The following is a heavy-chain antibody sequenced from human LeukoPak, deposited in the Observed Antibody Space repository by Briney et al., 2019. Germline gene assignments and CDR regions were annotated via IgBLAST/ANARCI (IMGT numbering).Heavy chain of an antibody. CDR2: INPNSGGT. V-gene: IGHV1-2*06. CDR3: AREPRESDYGDYVGWFDP. J-gene: IGHJ5*02. CDR1: GYTFTGYY. D-gene: IGHD4-17*01. Sequence: ASVKVSCKASGYTFTGYYMHWVRQAPGQGLEWMGRINPNSGGTNYAQKFQGRVTMTRDTSISTAYMELSRLRSDDTAVYYCAREPRESDYGDYVGWFDPWGQGTLVTVSS.